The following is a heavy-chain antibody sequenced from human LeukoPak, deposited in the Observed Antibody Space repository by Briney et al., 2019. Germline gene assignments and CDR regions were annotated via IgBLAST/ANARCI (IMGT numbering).Heavy chain of an antibody. CDR2: IYYSGST. CDR3: ARGIRGYYYGTSGYSGGGFDI. Sequence: TSEAPSLTCSVSGGSFSSGDYYSTWIRQPPGKGLEWIGHIYYSGSTYYNPSLKSRVTMSVDTSKNQFSLNLSSVTAADTAAYYCARGIRGYYYGTSGYSGGGFDIWGQGTMVTVSS. J-gene: IGHJ3*02. CDR1: GGSFSSGDYY. D-gene: IGHD3-22*01. V-gene: IGHV4-30-4*01.